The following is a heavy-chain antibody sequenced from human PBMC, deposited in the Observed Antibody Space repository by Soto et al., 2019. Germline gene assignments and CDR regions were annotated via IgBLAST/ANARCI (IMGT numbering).Heavy chain of an antibody. D-gene: IGHD3-16*01. CDR3: TKNTFGPRDY. Sequence: GSLGLSCAASGFTFNSYWMHWVRQVPGKGLVWVSRIDTDGSYTSYADSVKGRFTISRDNAKNTLYLQMNSLRAEDTAVYYCTKNTFGPRDYWGQGTLVTVSS. J-gene: IGHJ4*02. CDR2: IDTDGSYT. V-gene: IGHV3-74*01. CDR1: GFTFNSYW.